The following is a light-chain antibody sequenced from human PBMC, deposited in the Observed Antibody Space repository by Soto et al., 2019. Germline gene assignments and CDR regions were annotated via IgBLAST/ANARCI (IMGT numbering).Light chain of an antibody. J-gene: IGKJ1*01. V-gene: IGKV3-20*01. CDR1: QSVSSSY. CDR3: QQYGSSPPFT. CDR2: GAS. Sequence: FVLPQTPGTLSLSPGERATLSCMASQSVSSSYLAWYQQKPGQAPRLLIYGASSRATGIPDRFGGSGSGTDFTLTISRLEPEDFAVYYCQQYGSSPPFTFGQGTKVDIK.